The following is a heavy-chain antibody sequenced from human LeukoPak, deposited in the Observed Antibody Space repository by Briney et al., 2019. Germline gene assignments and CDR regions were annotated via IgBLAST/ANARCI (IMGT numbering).Heavy chain of an antibody. CDR2: IYIAGYT. Sequence: SETLSLTCTVPSGSSTNYYWSWIRQPAGKGLEWIGRIYIAGYTHYNPSLEDRATMSADTSNNHFTLTLTSVTAADTGVYYCARDAGWFGEFFYYMEVWGQGTTVTVSS. CDR3: ARDAGWFGEFFYYMEV. J-gene: IGHJ6*03. CDR1: SGSSTNYY. D-gene: IGHD3-10*01. V-gene: IGHV4-4*07.